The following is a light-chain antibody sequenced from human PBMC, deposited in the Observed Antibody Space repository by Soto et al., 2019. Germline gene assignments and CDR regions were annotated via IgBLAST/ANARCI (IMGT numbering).Light chain of an antibody. Sequence: DIEMTQSPSTLSASVGDRVTITCRASQSIRSWLAWYQQKPGRAPKLLMIDASTLESGVPSRFSGSGSGTEFTLTISGLQPDDFATYFCQQYYRPYTFGQGTKLEIK. CDR3: QQYYRPYT. CDR2: DAS. J-gene: IGKJ2*01. CDR1: QSIRSW. V-gene: IGKV1-5*01.